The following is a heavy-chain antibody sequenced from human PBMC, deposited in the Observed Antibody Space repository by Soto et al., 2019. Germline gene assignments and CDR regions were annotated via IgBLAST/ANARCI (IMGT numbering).Heavy chain of an antibody. Sequence: PSETLSLTCAVSGGSINNNKWWSWVRQPPGKGLEWIGEIYDSGNTNYNPSLRSRVTISVDTSKNQFSLKLSSVTAADTAVYYCAGSVDPWGQGTLVTVSS. J-gene: IGHJ5*02. CDR1: GGSINNNKW. CDR2: IYDSGNT. CDR3: AGSVDP. V-gene: IGHV4-4*02.